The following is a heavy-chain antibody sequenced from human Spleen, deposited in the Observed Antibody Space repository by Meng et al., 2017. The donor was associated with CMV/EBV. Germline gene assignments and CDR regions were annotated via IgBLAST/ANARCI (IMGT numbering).Heavy chain of an antibody. Sequence: GGSLRLSCAASGFTFSSYNMNWVRQAPGKGLEWVTVISYDGSNEYYADSMKGRFTISRDNSKNTLYLQMNSLRAEDTAVYYCAKENGYFNWFDPWGQGTLVTVS. J-gene: IGHJ5*02. CDR1: GFTFSSYN. V-gene: IGHV3-30*18. CDR3: AKENGYFNWFDP. D-gene: IGHD2-15*01. CDR2: ISYDGSNE.